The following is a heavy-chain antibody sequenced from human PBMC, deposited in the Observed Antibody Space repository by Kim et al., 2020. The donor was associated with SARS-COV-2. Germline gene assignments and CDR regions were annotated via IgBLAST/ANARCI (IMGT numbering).Heavy chain of an antibody. CDR3: ARLDYDFWSGYYGTGGMDV. D-gene: IGHD3-3*01. V-gene: IGHV4-59*08. Sequence: SRVTISVDTSKNQFSLKLSSVTAADTAVYYCARLDYDFWSGYYGTGGMDVWGQGTTVTVSS. J-gene: IGHJ6*02.